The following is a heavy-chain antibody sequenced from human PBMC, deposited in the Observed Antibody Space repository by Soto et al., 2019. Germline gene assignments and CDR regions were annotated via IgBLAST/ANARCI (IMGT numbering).Heavy chain of an antibody. CDR1: GFTFSSYW. Sequence: GGSLRLSCAASGFTFSSYWMHWVRQAPGKGLVWVSRINSDGSSTNYADSVQGRFTISRDNAKNTLYLQMNSLRAEDTAGYYCARDQTAGDWFDPWGQGTLVSVSS. CDR3: ARDQTAGDWFDP. CDR2: INSDGSST. D-gene: IGHD2-21*02. J-gene: IGHJ5*02. V-gene: IGHV3-74*01.